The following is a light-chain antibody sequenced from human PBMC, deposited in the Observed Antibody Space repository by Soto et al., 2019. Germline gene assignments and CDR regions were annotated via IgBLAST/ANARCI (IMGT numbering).Light chain of an antibody. Sequence: EIVLTQSPATLSLSPGETATLSCRASQSVSGYIGWYQQKPGQAPRLLIYDASSRATGVPDRFSGSGSGTDFTLTISRLEPEDLAVYYCQQYGYSPPWTFGQGTKVDIK. CDR1: QSVSGY. CDR2: DAS. CDR3: QQYGYSPPWT. J-gene: IGKJ1*01. V-gene: IGKV3-20*01.